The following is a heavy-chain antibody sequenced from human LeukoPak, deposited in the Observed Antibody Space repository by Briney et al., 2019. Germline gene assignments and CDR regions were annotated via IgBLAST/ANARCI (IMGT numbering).Heavy chain of an antibody. D-gene: IGHD3-22*01. Sequence: GASVKVSCKASGYTFTGYYMHWGRQAPGQGLEWMGWINPNSGGTNYAQKFQGRVTMTRDTSISTAYMELSRLRSDDTAVYYCARSRYDSSGYPGYWGQGTLVTVSS. J-gene: IGHJ4*02. V-gene: IGHV1-2*02. CDR2: INPNSGGT. CDR3: ARSRYDSSGYPGY. CDR1: GYTFTGYY.